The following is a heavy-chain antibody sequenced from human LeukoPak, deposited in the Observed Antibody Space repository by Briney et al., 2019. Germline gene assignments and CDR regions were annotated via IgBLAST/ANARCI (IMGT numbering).Heavy chain of an antibody. Sequence: GGSLRLSCEASGFTFSNNAMSWVRQAPGKGLEWVSTIRGSDDNTYYADSVKGPFTISRENSKNTLYLQMNSLRADDTAVYYCAKGGYISWFDPWGQGTLVTVSS. J-gene: IGHJ5*02. D-gene: IGHD2-2*02. CDR2: IRGSDDNT. V-gene: IGHV3-23*01. CDR3: AKGGYISWFDP. CDR1: GFTFSNNA.